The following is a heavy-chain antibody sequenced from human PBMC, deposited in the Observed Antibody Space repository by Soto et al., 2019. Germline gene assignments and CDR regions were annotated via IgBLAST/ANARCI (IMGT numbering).Heavy chain of an antibody. CDR2: IYYSGST. CDR1: GGSISSGGYY. V-gene: IGHV4-31*03. Sequence: PSETLSLTCTVSGGSISSGGYYWSWIRQHPGKGLEWIGYIYYSGSTYYNPSLKSRVTISVDTSKNQFSPKLSSVTAADTAVYYCAREVCSGGSCYPYFDYWGQGTLVTVSS. D-gene: IGHD2-15*01. J-gene: IGHJ4*02. CDR3: AREVCSGGSCYPYFDY.